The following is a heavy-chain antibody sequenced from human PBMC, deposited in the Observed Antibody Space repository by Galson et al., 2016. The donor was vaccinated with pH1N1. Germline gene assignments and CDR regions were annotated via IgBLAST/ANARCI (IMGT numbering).Heavy chain of an antibody. CDR1: GFTFSSYA. J-gene: IGHJ6*02. CDR3: ARDPIDVPGRYYLYGLDV. V-gene: IGHV3-30-3*01. Sequence: SLRLSCATSGFTFSSYAMHWVRQAPGKGLEWVAVISYDGGNQYYADSVKGRFTISRDKSKRTVHLQMNSVRDEDTSVYYCARDPIDVPGRYYLYGLDVWGQGTTVTVSS. D-gene: IGHD3-10*02. CDR2: ISYDGGNQ.